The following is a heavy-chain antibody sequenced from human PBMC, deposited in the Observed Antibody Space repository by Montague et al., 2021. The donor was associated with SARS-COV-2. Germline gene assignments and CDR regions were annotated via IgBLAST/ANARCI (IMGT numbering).Heavy chain of an antibody. Sequence: SETLSLTCTVSGSSITSYYWSWIRQAPGKGLEWIGYIYSSGSASYNPSLRSRVTMSVDKSTNQFSLRLNSVTAADTAVYYCARVFRGQRLAFDFWGQGALVIVSS. D-gene: IGHD6-25*01. CDR1: GSSITSYY. V-gene: IGHV4-59*12. J-gene: IGHJ4*02. CDR2: IYSSGSA. CDR3: ARVFRGQRLAFDF.